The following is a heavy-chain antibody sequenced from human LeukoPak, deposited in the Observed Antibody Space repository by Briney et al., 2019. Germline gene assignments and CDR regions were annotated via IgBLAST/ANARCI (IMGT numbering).Heavy chain of an antibody. CDR3: AREDLYSGYFQH. V-gene: IGHV1-69*13. CDR2: IIPIFGTA. CDR1: GGTFSSYA. J-gene: IGHJ1*01. Sequence: SVKVSCKASGGTFSSYAISWVRQAPGQGLEWMGGIIPIFGTANYAQKFQGRVTITADESTSTAYMELSSLRSEDTAVYHCAREDLYSGYFQHWGQGTLVTVSS. D-gene: IGHD2-8*01.